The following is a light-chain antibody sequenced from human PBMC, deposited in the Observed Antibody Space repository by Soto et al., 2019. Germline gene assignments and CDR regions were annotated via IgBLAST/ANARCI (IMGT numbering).Light chain of an antibody. CDR2: EVT. CDR1: SSDVGVYKY. CDR3: SSYTSSSTQV. Sequence: QSALTQPASVSGSPGQSITISCTGTSSDVGVYKYVSWYQQHPGKAPKLMIYEVTNRPSGVSNRFSGSKSGNTASLTISGLQAEDEADYYCSSYTSSSTQVFGTGTKLTVL. J-gene: IGLJ1*01. V-gene: IGLV2-14*01.